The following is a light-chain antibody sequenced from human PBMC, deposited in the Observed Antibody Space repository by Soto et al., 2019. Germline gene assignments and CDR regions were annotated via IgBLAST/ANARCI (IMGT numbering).Light chain of an antibody. CDR3: QQLNSFSAT. J-gene: IGKJ1*01. V-gene: IGKV1-9*01. CDR2: GTS. Sequence: DIQLTQSPSFLSASVGDRVTITCRASQGISNYFAWYQQKPGKAPKLLIYGTSTLQSGVPSRFSGSGSRTEVTLTISSLHPEDFATYYWQQLNSFSATFGQGTKVEIK. CDR1: QGISNY.